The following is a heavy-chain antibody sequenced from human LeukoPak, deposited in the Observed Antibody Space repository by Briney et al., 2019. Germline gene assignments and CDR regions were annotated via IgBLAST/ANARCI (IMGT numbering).Heavy chain of an antibody. CDR2: ISTSGSTI. V-gene: IGHV3-11*01. D-gene: IGHD1-26*01. Sequence: GGSLRLSCAASGFTFSDYYMSWIRQAPGKGLEWVSYISTSGSTIYYADSVKGRFTISRDNSKNTLYLQMNSLRAEDTAVYYCAKDPNAGAKVEYFDYWGQGTLVTVSS. CDR3: AKDPNAGAKVEYFDY. J-gene: IGHJ4*02. CDR1: GFTFSDYY.